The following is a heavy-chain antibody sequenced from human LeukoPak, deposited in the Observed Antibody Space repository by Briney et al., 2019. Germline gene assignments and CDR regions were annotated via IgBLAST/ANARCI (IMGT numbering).Heavy chain of an antibody. D-gene: IGHD3-10*01. CDR1: GGSISSGNYY. CDR3: ARAGLLWFGESADYYGMDV. CDR2: IYYSGST. J-gene: IGHJ6*02. Sequence: PSETLSLTCTVSGGSISSGNYYWTWIRQPPGKGLEWIGYIYYSGSTYYNPSLKSRVTISVDTSRNPFSLKLNSVTAADTAVYYCARAGLLWFGESADYYGMDVWGQGTTVTVSS. V-gene: IGHV4-30-4*01.